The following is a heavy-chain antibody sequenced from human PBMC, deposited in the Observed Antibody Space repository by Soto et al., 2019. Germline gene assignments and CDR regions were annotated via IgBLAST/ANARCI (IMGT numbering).Heavy chain of an antibody. CDR1: GFSFSSDS. CDR3: ARDPPTGTTLEWADS. V-gene: IGHV3-21*01. J-gene: IGHJ4*02. D-gene: IGHD1-7*01. Sequence: EVQLVESGGGLVKPGGSLRVSCAASGFSFSSDSMGWVRQAAGKGLEWVSSISSSGSFKNYADSVKGRFTISRDNAKNSLYLLLSGLKEEDTAVYYCARDPPTGTTLEWADSWGQGTLVTVSS. CDR2: ISSSGSFK.